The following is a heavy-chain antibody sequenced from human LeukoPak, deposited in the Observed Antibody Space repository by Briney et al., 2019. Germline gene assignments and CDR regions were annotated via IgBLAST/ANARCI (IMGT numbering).Heavy chain of an antibody. J-gene: IGHJ6*03. CDR3: ARGVPAEIGYYYYYMDV. CDR2: INHSGST. V-gene: IGHV4-34*01. Sequence: PSETLSLTRAVYGGSFSGYYWSWIRQPPGKGLEWIGEINHSGSTNYNPSLKSRVTISVETSKNQFSLKLSSVTAADTAVYYCARGVPAEIGYYYYYMDVWGKGTTVTISS. CDR1: GGSFSGYY. D-gene: IGHD2-2*01.